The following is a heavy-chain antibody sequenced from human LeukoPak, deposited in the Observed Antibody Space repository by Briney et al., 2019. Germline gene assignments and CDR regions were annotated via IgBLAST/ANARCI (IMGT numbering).Heavy chain of an antibody. CDR2: ITPFNGNT. J-gene: IGHJ4*02. CDR1: GYTFTYRY. CDR3: ASQAAAGSSIDY. V-gene: IGHV1-45*02. D-gene: IGHD6-13*01. Sequence: ASVKVSCKASGYTFTYRYLHWVRQAPGQALEWMGWITPFNGNTNYAQKFQDRVTITRDRSMSTAYMELSSLRSEDTAMYYCASQAAAGSSIDYWGQGTLVTVSS.